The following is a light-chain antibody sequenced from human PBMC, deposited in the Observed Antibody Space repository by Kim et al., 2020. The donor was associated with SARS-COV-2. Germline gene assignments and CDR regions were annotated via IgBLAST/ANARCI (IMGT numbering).Light chain of an antibody. CDR2: GAS. CDR1: QSLDSY. V-gene: IGKV3-20*01. Sequence: SLSPGERATLSCRASQSLDSYLAWYQHKPGQAPRLLIYGASSRATGIPDRFSGSGSGTDFTLTISRLEPEDFAVYFCHQYSSSPYTFGQGTKLEI. J-gene: IGKJ2*01. CDR3: HQYSSSPYT.